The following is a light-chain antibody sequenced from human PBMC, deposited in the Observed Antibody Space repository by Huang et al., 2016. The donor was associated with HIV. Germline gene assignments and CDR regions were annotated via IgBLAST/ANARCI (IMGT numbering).Light chain of an antibody. V-gene: IGKV1-33*01. CDR1: QDISNY. J-gene: IGKJ1*01. CDR3: QQYDNIHWS. CDR2: DAS. Sequence: DVQMTQSPSSLSASVGDRVTITCQASQDISNYLNWYQQKPGKAPKLLISDASNLETGGQSRFSGGGSGTDFTFTISSLQPEDIATYYCQQYDNIHWSFGQGTRVDI.